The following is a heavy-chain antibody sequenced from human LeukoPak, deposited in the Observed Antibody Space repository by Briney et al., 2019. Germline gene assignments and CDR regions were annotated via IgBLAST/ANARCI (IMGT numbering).Heavy chain of an antibody. CDR3: ASNDILTGYDGFDI. CDR1: GDSFSSNSAA. V-gene: IGHV6-1*01. J-gene: IGHJ3*02. CDR2: TYYRSKWYN. Sequence: SQTLSLTCAISGDSFSSNSAAWNWIRQSPSRGLEGLGRTYYRSKWYNDYAVSVKSRITINPDTSKNQFSLQLNSVTPEDTAVYYCASNDILTGYDGFDIWGQGTMVTVSS. D-gene: IGHD3-9*01.